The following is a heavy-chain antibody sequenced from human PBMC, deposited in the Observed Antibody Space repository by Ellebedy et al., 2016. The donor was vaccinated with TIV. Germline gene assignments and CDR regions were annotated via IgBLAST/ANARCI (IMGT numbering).Heavy chain of an antibody. J-gene: IGHJ4*02. Sequence: GESLKISCAASGFTFNDYWMHWVRQVPGKGLVWVSRVSGDGSSTTYADSVKGRFTISRDNAKNTVYPQMNSLRAEDTAVYYCARGSDGWYALGYWGQGTLVTVSS. CDR1: GFTFNDYW. V-gene: IGHV3-74*03. CDR2: VSGDGSST. CDR3: ARGSDGWYALGY. D-gene: IGHD6-19*01.